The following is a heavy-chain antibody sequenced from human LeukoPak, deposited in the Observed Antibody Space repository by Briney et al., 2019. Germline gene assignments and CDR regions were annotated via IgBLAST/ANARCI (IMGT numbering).Heavy chain of an antibody. V-gene: IGHV6-1*01. CDR2: TYYRSKWYN. J-gene: IGHJ4*02. D-gene: IGHD3-9*01. CDR1: GDSVSSNSAA. CDR3: FFKQKTAYEILTGHYEFDY. Sequence: SQTLSLTCAISGDSVSSNSAAWNWIRQSPSRGLELLVRTYYRSKWYNDYAVSVKSRITINPDTSKNQFSLQLNSVTPEDTAVYFFFFKQKTAYEILTGHYEFDYWGQGTLVTVSS.